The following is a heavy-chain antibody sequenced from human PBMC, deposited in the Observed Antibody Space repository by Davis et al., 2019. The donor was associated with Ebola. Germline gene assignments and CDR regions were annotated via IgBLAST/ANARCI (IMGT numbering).Heavy chain of an antibody. CDR3: ARSPRSPFDSSTSYFDS. D-gene: IGHD6-13*01. V-gene: IGHV2-5*02. CDR2: IYWDGDE. J-gene: IGHJ4*02. Sequence: SGPTLVKPTQTLTLTCTFSGFSLSNRGVAVGWFRQPPGKALEWLALIYWDGDERYSPSLKSRLSLTKDTSKNQVVLTMTSMDPVDTATYHCARSPRSPFDSSTSYFDSWGQGTLVTVSS. CDR1: GFSLSNRGVA.